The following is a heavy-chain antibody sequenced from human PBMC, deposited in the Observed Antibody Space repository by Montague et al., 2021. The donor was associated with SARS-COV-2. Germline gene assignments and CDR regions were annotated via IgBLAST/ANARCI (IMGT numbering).Heavy chain of an antibody. J-gene: IGHJ4*02. CDR2: IYHSGNS. D-gene: IGHD1-26*01. CDR3: AGVPDSGTYWSGGY. Sequence: SETLSLTCTVSGGSISSTSYYWGWLRQPPGQGLEWIVSIYHSGNSYYTPSLKSRVTISIDTSKNQFSLNLSSVSAADTAVYYCAGVPDSGTYWSGGYWGQGTLVTVSS. V-gene: IGHV4-39*07. CDR1: GGSISSTSYY.